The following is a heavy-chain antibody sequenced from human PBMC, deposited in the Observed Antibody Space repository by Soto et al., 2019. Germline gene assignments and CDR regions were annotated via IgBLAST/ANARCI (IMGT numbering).Heavy chain of an antibody. Sequence: GESLKISCAASGFTFSSYAMSWVRQAPGKGLEWVSAISGSGGSTYYADSVKGRFTISRDNSKNTLYLQMNSLRAEDTAVYYCAKANGSYHPYYYYMDVWGKGTTVTVSS. CDR1: GFTFSSYA. CDR2: ISGSGGST. CDR3: AKANGSYHPYYYYMDV. J-gene: IGHJ6*03. V-gene: IGHV3-23*01. D-gene: IGHD3-10*01.